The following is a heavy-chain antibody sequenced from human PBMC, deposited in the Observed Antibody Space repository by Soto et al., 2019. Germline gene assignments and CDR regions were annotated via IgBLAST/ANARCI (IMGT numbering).Heavy chain of an antibody. J-gene: IGHJ4*02. CDR2: ISGSGGST. CDR1: GVTFSSYA. V-gene: IGHV3-23*01. CDR3: AKKASSGYYYRHFDY. D-gene: IGHD3-22*01. Sequence: GGSLRLSCAASGVTFSSYAMSWVRQAPGKGLEWVSAISGSGGSTYYADSVKGRFTISRDNSKNTLYLQMNSLRAEDTAVYYCAKKASSGYYYRHFDYWGQGTLVTVSS.